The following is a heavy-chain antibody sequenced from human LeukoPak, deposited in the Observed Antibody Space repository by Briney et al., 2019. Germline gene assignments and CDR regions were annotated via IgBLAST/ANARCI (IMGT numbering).Heavy chain of an antibody. J-gene: IGHJ4*02. CDR2: INPNSGGT. D-gene: IGHD6-13*01. Sequence: ASVNVSCKVSGYTFTGYYMHWVRQAPGQGLEWRGWINPNSGGTNYAQKFQGRVTMTRETSISTAYMELSRPRSADTAVYSCARAYSSSWYRGGYYFDYWGQGTLVTVSS. CDR1: GYTFTGYY. V-gene: IGHV1-2*02. CDR3: ARAYSSSWYRGGYYFDY.